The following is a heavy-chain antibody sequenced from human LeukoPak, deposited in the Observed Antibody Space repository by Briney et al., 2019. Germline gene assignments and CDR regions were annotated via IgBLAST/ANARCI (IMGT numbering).Heavy chain of an antibody. D-gene: IGHD3-22*01. Sequence: GGSLRLSCAASGFTFSSYAMHWVRQAPGKGLEWVAVISYDGSNKYYADSVKGRFTISRDNSKNTLYLQMNSLRAEDTAVYYCARGAYYDGNYFDYWGQGTPVTVSS. CDR1: GFTFSSYA. CDR2: ISYDGSNK. V-gene: IGHV3-30*04. CDR3: ARGAYYDGNYFDY. J-gene: IGHJ4*02.